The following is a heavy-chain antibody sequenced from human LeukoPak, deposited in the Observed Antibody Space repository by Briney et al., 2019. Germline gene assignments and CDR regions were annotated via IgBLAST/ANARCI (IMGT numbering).Heavy chain of an antibody. CDR1: GYIFTDFH. V-gene: IGHV1-2*02. Sequence: ASVKLSCKASGYIFTDFHIHWVRQAPGQGLEWMGWIDPNSGGTNYAQKFQGRVTMTRDTSISTAYMELSRLISDDTAIYYCARDDSTSSQNAFDIWGQGTMVTVSS. CDR3: ARDDSTSSQNAFDI. CDR2: IDPNSGGT. D-gene: IGHD6-6*01. J-gene: IGHJ3*02.